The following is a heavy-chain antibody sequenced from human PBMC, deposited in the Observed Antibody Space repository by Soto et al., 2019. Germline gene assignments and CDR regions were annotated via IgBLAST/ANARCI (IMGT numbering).Heavy chain of an antibody. CDR2: TYYRSKWYV. Sequence: SQTLSLTCAISGDSVSSNSAAWNWFRQSTSRGLEWLGGTYYRSKWYVDYAVSLKSRISINPDTSKNQFSLQLNSVTPDDTAIYYCTRALSGSGPDSWGQGTLVTVSS. D-gene: IGHD6-19*01. J-gene: IGHJ4*02. V-gene: IGHV6-1*01. CDR3: TRALSGSGPDS. CDR1: GDSVSSNSAA.